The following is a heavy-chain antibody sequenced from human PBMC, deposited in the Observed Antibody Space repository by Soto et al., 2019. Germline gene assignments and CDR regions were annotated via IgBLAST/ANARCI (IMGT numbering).Heavy chain of an antibody. V-gene: IGHV4-59*01. J-gene: IGHJ6*03. CDR3: ARENYDFWSGYYTSYYYYYMDV. CDR2: IYYSGST. CDR1: GGSISSYY. D-gene: IGHD3-3*01. Sequence: SETLSLTCTVPGGSISSYYWSWIRQPPGKGLEWIGYIYYSGSTNYNPSLKSRVTISVDTSKNQFSLKLSSVTAADTAVYYCARENYDFWSGYYTSYYYYYMDVWGKGTTVTVSS.